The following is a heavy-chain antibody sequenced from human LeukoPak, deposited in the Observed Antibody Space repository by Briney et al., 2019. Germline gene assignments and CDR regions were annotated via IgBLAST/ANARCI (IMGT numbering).Heavy chain of an antibody. Sequence: KPSETLSLTCTASGGSISSYYWSWIRQPPGKGLEWIGYIYYSGSTNYNPSLKSRVTISVDTSKNQFSLKLSSVTAADTAVYYCARDLRGYCSGGSCYGPDAFDIWGQGTMVTVSS. V-gene: IGHV4-59*01. CDR1: GGSISSYY. J-gene: IGHJ3*02. D-gene: IGHD2-15*01. CDR2: IYYSGST. CDR3: ARDLRGYCSGGSCYGPDAFDI.